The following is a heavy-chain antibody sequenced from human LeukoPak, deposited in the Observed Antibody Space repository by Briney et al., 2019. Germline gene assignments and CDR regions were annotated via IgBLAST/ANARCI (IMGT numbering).Heavy chain of an antibody. CDR2: IYYSGNT. J-gene: IGHJ4*02. CDR1: GGSISSYY. Sequence: SETLSLTCTVSGGSISSYYWSWIRQPPGKGLEWIGYIYYSGNTNYNPSLKSRVTISVDTSKNQFSLKLSPVTAADTAMYYCARDKGEYYDSSGYLDYWGQGTLVTVSS. D-gene: IGHD3-22*01. CDR3: ARDKGEYYDSSGYLDY. V-gene: IGHV4-59*01.